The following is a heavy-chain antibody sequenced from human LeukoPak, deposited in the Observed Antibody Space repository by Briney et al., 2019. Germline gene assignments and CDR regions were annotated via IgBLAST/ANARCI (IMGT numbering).Heavy chain of an antibody. Sequence: ASVKVSCKASGYTFTGYYMHGVRQAAGQGLEWMGRIDANSGGTNYAQKFQGRVTMARDTSISTVYVELSRLRSDDTAVYYCAREPGGYSYGYPFDYWGQGTLVTVSS. CDR3: AREPGGYSYGYPFDY. D-gene: IGHD5-18*01. J-gene: IGHJ4*02. V-gene: IGHV1-2*06. CDR2: IDANSGGT. CDR1: GYTFTGYY.